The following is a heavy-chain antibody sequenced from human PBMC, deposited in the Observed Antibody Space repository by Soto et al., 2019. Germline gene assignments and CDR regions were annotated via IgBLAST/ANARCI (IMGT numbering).Heavy chain of an antibody. CDR3: AGSLLVCFGLEGESD. D-gene: IGHD3-16*01. J-gene: IGHJ4*02. Sequence: QVQLVQSGDEVKKPGASVKVSCKASGYTFTSYGISWVRQAPGQGLEWMGWISAYNGNTNYAQKLQGRVTMTTDTTTSTAYKEVRSLISSDAAVEYCAGSLLVCFGLEGESDWGQGTLVTVSS. CDR2: ISAYNGNT. CDR1: GYTFTSYG. V-gene: IGHV1-18*01.